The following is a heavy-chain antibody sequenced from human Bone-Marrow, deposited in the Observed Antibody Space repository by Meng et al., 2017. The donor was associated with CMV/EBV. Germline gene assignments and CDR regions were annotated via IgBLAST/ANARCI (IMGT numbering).Heavy chain of an antibody. CDR1: GGTFSSYT. CDR2: IIPILGIA. Sequence: SVKVSCKASGGTFSSYTISWVRQAPGQGLEWMGRIIPILGIANYAQKFQGRVTITADKSTSTAYMELSSLRSEDTAVYYCARDSALTRVGMDVWVQGTTVTVPS. J-gene: IGHJ6*02. CDR3: ARDSALTRVGMDV. V-gene: IGHV1-69*04. D-gene: IGHD4-17*01.